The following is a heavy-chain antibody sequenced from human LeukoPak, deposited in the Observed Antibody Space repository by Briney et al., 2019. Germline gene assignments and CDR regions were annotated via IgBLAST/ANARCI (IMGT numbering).Heavy chain of an antibody. D-gene: IGHD1-26*01. J-gene: IGHJ3*02. CDR1: GFTFSSYA. V-gene: IGHV3-23*01. CDR3: ARGGSYLSAFDI. CDR2: ISGNSVST. Sequence: PGGSLRLSCAASGFTFSSYAMSWVRQAPGKGLEWVSGISGNSVSTYYADSVKGRFTISRDNSKNTLFLQMSSLRAEDTAVYYCARGGSYLSAFDIWGQGTMVTVSS.